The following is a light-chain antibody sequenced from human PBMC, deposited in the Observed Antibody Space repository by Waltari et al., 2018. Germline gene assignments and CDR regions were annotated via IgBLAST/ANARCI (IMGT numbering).Light chain of an antibody. CDR3: QQANSFPFT. CDR1: QDVSNY. J-gene: IGKJ5*01. Sequence: DTQMTQSPSSVSASVGDRVTMSCRTSQDVSNYLAWYQQKPGKAPKLLIYGASTLESGVPSRFSGSGSGTEFTLAISSLQPDDFATYYCQQANSFPFTFGQGTRLKI. CDR2: GAS. V-gene: IGKV1D-12*01.